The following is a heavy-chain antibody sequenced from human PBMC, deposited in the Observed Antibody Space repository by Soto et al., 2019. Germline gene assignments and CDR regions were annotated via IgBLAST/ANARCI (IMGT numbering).Heavy chain of an antibody. V-gene: IGHV4-31*01. D-gene: IGHD3-10*01. CDR2: IYYSGVT. CDR3: ARDLRGRRSGRFDP. Sequence: QVQLQESGPGLVKPSETLSLTCTLSGDPITSGGFYWTWIRQHPAKGLEWIGYIYYSGVTYYNPSLKSPATISVDPSKNQFSLNLSFVSAADTAMYYCARDLRGRRSGRFDPWGQGTLVSVSS. J-gene: IGHJ5*02. CDR1: GDPITSGGFY.